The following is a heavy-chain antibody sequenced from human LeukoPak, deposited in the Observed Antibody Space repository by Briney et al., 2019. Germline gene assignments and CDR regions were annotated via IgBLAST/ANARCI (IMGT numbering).Heavy chain of an antibody. Sequence: GGSLRLSCGASGFSFSSYGMSWVRQAPGKGLEWVSSISSSSSYIYYADSVKGRFTISRDNAKNSLYLQMNSLRAEDTAVYYCARVVSSGWYGYWGQGTLVTVSS. V-gene: IGHV3-21*01. CDR2: ISSSSSYI. J-gene: IGHJ4*02. D-gene: IGHD6-19*01. CDR1: GFSFSSYG. CDR3: ARVVSSGWYGY.